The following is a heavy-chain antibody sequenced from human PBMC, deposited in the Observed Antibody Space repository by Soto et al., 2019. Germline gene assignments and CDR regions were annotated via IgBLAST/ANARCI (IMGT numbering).Heavy chain of an antibody. CDR3: ASGGAPGYNWFDP. Sequence: GASVKVSCKASGYTFTSYGISWVRQAPGQGLEWMGWISAYNGNTNYAQKFQGRVTITADESTSTAYMELSSLRSEDTAVYYWASGGAPGYNWFDPWGQGTLVTVS. CDR1: GYTFTSYG. D-gene: IGHD3-10*01. CDR2: ISAYNGNT. J-gene: IGHJ5*02. V-gene: IGHV1-18*01.